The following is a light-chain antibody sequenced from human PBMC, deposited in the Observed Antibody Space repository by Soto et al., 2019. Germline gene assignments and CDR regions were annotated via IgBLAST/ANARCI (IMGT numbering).Light chain of an antibody. Sequence: EIVMTQSPATLSVSPGEGATLSCRASQSFSRNLAWYQQKPGQAPRLLISGASTRATGIPARFSGSGSGTEFTLTISSLQAEAFGVYYCQQYATWWTFGQGNKVEIK. CDR1: QSFSRN. J-gene: IGKJ1*01. CDR3: QQYATWWT. CDR2: GAS. V-gene: IGKV3-15*01.